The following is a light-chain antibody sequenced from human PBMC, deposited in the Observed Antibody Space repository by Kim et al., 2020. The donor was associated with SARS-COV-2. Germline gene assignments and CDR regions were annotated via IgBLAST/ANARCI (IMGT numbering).Light chain of an antibody. CDR2: EDN. V-gene: IGLV6-57*03. Sequence: SESPGKTVTISCTRSSGRIASNFVQWYQQRPGSAPTSVIYEDNQRPSWVPDRFSGSIDDSSNSASLTISGLKTEDEADYYCQSGRLFGGGTQLTVL. J-gene: IGLJ2*01. CDR1: SGRIASNF. CDR3: QSGRL.